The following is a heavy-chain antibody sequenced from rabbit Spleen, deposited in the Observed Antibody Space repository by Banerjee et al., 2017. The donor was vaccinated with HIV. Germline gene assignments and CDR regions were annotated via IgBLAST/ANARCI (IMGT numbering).Heavy chain of an antibody. CDR2: VYAGSSGTT. J-gene: IGHJ6*01. Sequence: EESGGGLVQPEGSLTLTCTASGFSFNSSSWICWVRQAPGKGLEWIACVYAGSSGTTYYASWAKGRFTVSKTSSTTVTLQMTSLTAADTATYFCARDTGSSFSTYGMDLWGPGTLVTVS. CDR3: ARDTGSSFSTYGMDL. V-gene: IGHV1S45*01. CDR1: GFSFNSSSW. D-gene: IGHD8-1*01.